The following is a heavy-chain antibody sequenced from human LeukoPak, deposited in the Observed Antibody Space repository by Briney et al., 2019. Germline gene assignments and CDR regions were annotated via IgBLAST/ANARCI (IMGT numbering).Heavy chain of an antibody. J-gene: IGHJ4*02. V-gene: IGHV3-66*01. CDR3: ARALSGYSYALDY. D-gene: IGHD5-18*01. CDR2: IYSDGST. CDR1: GFTVSSNY. Sequence: GGSLRLSCAASGFTVSSNYMSWVRQAPGKGLEWVSVIYSDGSTYYADSVKGRFTISRDNSKNTLYLQMNSLRAEDTAVYYCARALSGYSYALDYWGQGMLVTVSS.